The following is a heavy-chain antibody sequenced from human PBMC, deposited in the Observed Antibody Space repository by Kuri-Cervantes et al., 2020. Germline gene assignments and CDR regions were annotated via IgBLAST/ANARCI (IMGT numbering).Heavy chain of an antibody. Sequence: GESLKISCAASGFTFNSYAMSWVRQAPGKGLEWVSTISGSGGSTYYAESVKGRFTISRDNSRNTLYLQMYSLRAEDTAVYYCAKIRSADYVFGDFDYWGQGTLVTVSS. CDR1: GFTFNSYA. D-gene: IGHD4-17*01. V-gene: IGHV3-23*01. CDR3: AKIRSADYVFGDFDY. J-gene: IGHJ4*02. CDR2: ISGSGGST.